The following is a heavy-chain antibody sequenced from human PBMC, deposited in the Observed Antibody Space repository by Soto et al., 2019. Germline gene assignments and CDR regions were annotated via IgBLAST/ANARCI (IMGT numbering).Heavy chain of an antibody. Sequence: SETLSLTCAVYGGSFSGYYWSWIRQPPGKGLEWIGEINHSGSTNYNPSLKSRVTISVDTSKNQFSLKLSSVTAADTAVYYCARGWGNDAFDIWGQGTMVTVSS. D-gene: IGHD3-16*01. J-gene: IGHJ3*02. CDR2: INHSGST. CDR3: ARGWGNDAFDI. V-gene: IGHV4-34*01. CDR1: GGSFSGYY.